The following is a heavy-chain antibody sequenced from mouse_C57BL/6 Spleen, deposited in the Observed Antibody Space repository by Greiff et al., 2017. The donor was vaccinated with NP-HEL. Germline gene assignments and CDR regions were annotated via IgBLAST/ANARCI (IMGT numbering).Heavy chain of an antibody. CDR2: INPGSGGT. J-gene: IGHJ3*01. CDR1: GYAFTNYL. CDR3: AREWDYGYYVGAY. D-gene: IGHD2-3*01. Sequence: VQLQQSGAELVRPGTSVKVSCKASGYAFTNYLIEWVKQRPGQGLEWIGVINPGSGGTNYNEKFKGKATLTADKSSSTAYMQLSSLTSEDSAVYFCAREWDYGYYVGAYWGQGTLVTVSA. V-gene: IGHV1-54*01.